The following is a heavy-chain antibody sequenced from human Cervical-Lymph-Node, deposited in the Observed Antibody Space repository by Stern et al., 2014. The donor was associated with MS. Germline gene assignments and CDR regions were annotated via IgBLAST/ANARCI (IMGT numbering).Heavy chain of an antibody. J-gene: IGHJ4*02. CDR1: EFTFSSFW. D-gene: IGHD3-16*01. Sequence: EVQLVESGGGLVQPGGSLRLSCAASEFTFSSFWMNWVRQAPGKGLEWVANIKQDGSETYYVDSVKGRFTISRDNAKNSLFLQMNSLRAEDTAIYYCVREAEASYDYVWGTWRRNNYFDSWGQGTLVTVSS. CDR3: VREAEASYDYVWGTWRRNNYFDS. CDR2: IKQDGSET. V-gene: IGHV3-7*01.